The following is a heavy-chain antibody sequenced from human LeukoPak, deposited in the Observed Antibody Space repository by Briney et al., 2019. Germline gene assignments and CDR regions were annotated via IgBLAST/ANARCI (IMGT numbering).Heavy chain of an antibody. V-gene: IGHV3-23*01. CDR3: AKDLHYYGSGSYYRTYYYGMDV. J-gene: IGHJ6*02. Sequence: GGSLRLSCAASGFTFSSYAMSWVRQAPGKGLEWVSAISGSGGSTYYADSVKGRFTISRDNSKNTLYLQMNSLRAEGTAVYYCAKDLHYYGSGSYYRTYYYGMDVWGQGTTVTVSS. CDR2: ISGSGGST. CDR1: GFTFSSYA. D-gene: IGHD3-10*01.